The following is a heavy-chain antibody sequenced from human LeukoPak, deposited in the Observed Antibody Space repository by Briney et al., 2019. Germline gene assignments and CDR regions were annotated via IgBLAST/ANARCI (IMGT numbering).Heavy chain of an antibody. J-gene: IGHJ4*02. Sequence: GGSLRLSCAASGFTFSSYSMNWVRQAPGKGLEWVSSISSSSYIYYADSVKGRFTISRDNAKNSLYLQMNSLRAEDTAVYYCARDMEQWLVGRPYYFDYWGQGTLVTVSS. D-gene: IGHD6-19*01. CDR2: ISSSSYI. V-gene: IGHV3-21*01. CDR3: ARDMEQWLVGRPYYFDY. CDR1: GFTFSSYS.